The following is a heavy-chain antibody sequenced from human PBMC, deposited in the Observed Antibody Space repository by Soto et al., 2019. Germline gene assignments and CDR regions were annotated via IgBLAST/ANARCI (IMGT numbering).Heavy chain of an antibody. D-gene: IGHD6-19*01. CDR2: ISGRGGST. CDR1: GFSFSSNA. V-gene: IGHV3-23*01. Sequence: GSLRLSCAASGFSFSSNAMGWVRQAPGKGLEWVSGISGRGGSTYYADSVKGRFTISRDNSKNTVYLQMNSLRAEDTAVYYCAKIAEAVAGTVYAYWGQGTLVTVSS. J-gene: IGHJ4*02. CDR3: AKIAEAVAGTVYAY.